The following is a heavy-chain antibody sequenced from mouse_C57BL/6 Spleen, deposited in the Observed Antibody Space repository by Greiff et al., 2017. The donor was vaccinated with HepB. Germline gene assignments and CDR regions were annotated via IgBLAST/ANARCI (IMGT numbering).Heavy chain of an antibody. V-gene: IGHV5-4*03. CDR2: ISDGGSYT. D-gene: IGHD4-1*01. CDR1: GFTFSSYA. CDR3: AIVPNWSWFAY. Sequence: EVKLVESGGGLVKPGGSLKLSCAASGFTFSSYAMSWVRRTPEKRLEWVATISDGGSYTYYPDNVKGRFTISRDNAKNNLYLQMSHLTSEDTAMYYCAIVPNWSWFAYWGQGTLVTVSA. J-gene: IGHJ3*01.